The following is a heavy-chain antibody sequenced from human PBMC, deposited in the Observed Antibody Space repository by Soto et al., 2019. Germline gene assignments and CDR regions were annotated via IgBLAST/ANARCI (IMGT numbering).Heavy chain of an antibody. CDR3: ARAIVEDYYDSSNLYNDY. D-gene: IGHD3-22*01. CDR1: GYTFTSYY. Sequence: ASVKVSCKASGYTFTSYYMHWVRQAPGQGLEWMGIINPSGGSTSYAQKFQGRVTMTRGTSTSTVYMELSSLRSEDTAVYHCARAIVEDYYDSSNLYNDYWGQGTLVTVSS. V-gene: IGHV1-46*01. CDR2: INPSGGST. J-gene: IGHJ4*02.